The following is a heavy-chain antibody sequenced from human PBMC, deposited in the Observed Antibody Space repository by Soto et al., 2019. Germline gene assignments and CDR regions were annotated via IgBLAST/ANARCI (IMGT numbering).Heavy chain of an antibody. CDR2: IYWDDDK. V-gene: IGHV2-5*02. D-gene: IGHD2-15*01. J-gene: IGHJ4*02. CDR3: AHSYCSGGSCYSQDFDY. Sequence: GSGPTLVNPPQTLTLTCTFSGFSLSTSGVGVGWIRQPPGKALEWLALIYWDDDKRYSPSLKSRLTITKDTSKNQVVLTMTNMDPVDTATYYCAHSYCSGGSCYSQDFDYWGQGTLVTVSS. CDR1: GFSLSTSGVG.